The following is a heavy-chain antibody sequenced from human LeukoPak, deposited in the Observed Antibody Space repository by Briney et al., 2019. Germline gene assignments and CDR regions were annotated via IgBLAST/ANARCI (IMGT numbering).Heavy chain of an antibody. CDR2: VDPEDGET. CDR3: ATGADNYGDYDGYYFDY. D-gene: IGHD4-17*01. Sequence: ASVKISCKVSGYTFTDYYMHWVRQAPGKGLEWMGLVDPEDGETIYAEKFQGRVTITADTSTDTAYMELSSLRSEDTAVYYCATGADNYGDYDGYYFDYWGQGTLVTVSS. CDR1: GYTFTDYY. J-gene: IGHJ4*02. V-gene: IGHV1-69-2*01.